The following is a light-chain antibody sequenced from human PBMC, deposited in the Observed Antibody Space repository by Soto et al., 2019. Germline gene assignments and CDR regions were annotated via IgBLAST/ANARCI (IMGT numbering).Light chain of an antibody. Sequence: EIVLTQSPATLSLSPGERVTLSCRASQSVNTFLAWYQQQPGQAPRLLIYDASNRATGIPARFSGSGSGTDFTLTISSLEPEYFAVYYCQQRTNFMYTFGQGTKLELK. V-gene: IGKV3-11*01. J-gene: IGKJ2*01. CDR2: DAS. CDR1: QSVNTF. CDR3: QQRTNFMYT.